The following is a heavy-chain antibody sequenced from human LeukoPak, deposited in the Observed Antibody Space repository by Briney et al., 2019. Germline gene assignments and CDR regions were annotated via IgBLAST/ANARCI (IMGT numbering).Heavy chain of an antibody. CDR2: INHSGST. CDR1: GGSFSGYY. V-gene: IGHV4-34*01. CDR3: ARAESIACRLETYNWFDP. J-gene: IGHJ5*02. D-gene: IGHD6-6*01. Sequence: SETLSLTCAVYGGSFSGYYWSWSRHPPAQGLELMGEINHSGSTNYNPSPKSAVNISGDKSKNQFSLEVSSVTGAGAAVYYCARAESIACRLETYNWFDPCVQGAMVTVSS.